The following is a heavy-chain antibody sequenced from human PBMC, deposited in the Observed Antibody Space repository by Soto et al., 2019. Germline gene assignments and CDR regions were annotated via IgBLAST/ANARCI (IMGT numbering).Heavy chain of an antibody. J-gene: IGHJ5*02. CDR1: VGSMSKFY. D-gene: IGHD2-15*01. Sequence: SETLSLPCSVSVGSMSKFYWSWIRNTAGKGLEWMGRVYATATSDYNPSLRSRIAMSVDISKKTFSLRLRSVTAADTGVYYCVRDGSKTRQDSFDPWDQVILVTVSS. V-gene: IGHV4-4*07. CDR2: VYATATS. CDR3: VRDGSKTRQDSFDP.